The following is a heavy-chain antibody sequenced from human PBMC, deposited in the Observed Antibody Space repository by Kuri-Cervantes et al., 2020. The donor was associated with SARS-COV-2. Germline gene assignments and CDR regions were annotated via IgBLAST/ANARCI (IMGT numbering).Heavy chain of an antibody. CDR3: AREGAFDNYYYYYMDV. CDR2: ISYDGSNK. V-gene: IGHV3-30*04. Sequence: GESLKISCAASGFTFSSYAMHWVRQAPGKGLEWVAVISYDGSNKYYADSVKGRFTISRDNSKNTLYLQMNSLRAEDTAVYYCAREGAFDNYYYYYMDVWGEGTTVTVSS. J-gene: IGHJ6*03. CDR1: GFTFSSYA. D-gene: IGHD1-26*01.